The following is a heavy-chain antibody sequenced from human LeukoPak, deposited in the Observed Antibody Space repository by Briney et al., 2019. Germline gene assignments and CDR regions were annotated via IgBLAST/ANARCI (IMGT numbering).Heavy chain of an antibody. CDR1: GYTFTNYD. D-gene: IGHD1-26*01. CDR3: ARSGRELATRFDP. Sequence: PRASVKVSCKASGYTFTNYDIYWVRQAAGQGLEWMGWMNPKNDNAGYAQKFQGRVTLTRDISMTTAYMELSSLTSDDTAVYYCARSGRELATRFDPWGQGILVTVSS. CDR2: MNPKNDNA. J-gene: IGHJ5*02. V-gene: IGHV1-8*01.